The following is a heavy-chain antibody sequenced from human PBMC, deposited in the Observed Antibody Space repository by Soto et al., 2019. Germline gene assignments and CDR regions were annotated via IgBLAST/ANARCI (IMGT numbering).Heavy chain of an antibody. V-gene: IGHV3-23*01. CDR1: GFTLRNYA. D-gene: IGHD1-26*01. CDR2: ISGNSGFT. CDR3: AKVGSFYVPRSPFDS. Sequence: LRLSCAASGFTLRNYAMDWVRQAPGKGLEWVSGISGNSGFTYYTDSVKGRFTISRDNSKNTLFLQMNALRDEDTAIYYCAKVGSFYVPRSPFDSWGRGIMVTVSS. J-gene: IGHJ4*02.